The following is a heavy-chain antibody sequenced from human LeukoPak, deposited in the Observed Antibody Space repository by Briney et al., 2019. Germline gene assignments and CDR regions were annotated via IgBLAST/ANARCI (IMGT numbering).Heavy chain of an antibody. J-gene: IGHJ4*02. CDR2: IYSGGTT. CDR1: GFTVSSNY. Sequence: PGGSLRLSCAASGFTVSSNYMSWVRQAPGKGLEWVSVIYSGGTTYYADSVKGRFTISRDNSKNTLYLQMNSLTAEDTAVYYCARDSSGLSYFDYWGQGTLVTVSS. V-gene: IGHV3-66*01. CDR3: ARDSSGLSYFDY. D-gene: IGHD3-22*01.